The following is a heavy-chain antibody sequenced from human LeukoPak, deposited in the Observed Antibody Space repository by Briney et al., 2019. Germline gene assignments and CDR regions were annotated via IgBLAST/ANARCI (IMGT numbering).Heavy chain of an antibody. CDR3: ARADGGVRGYYFDY. V-gene: IGHV4-31*03. CDR2: IYYGGST. J-gene: IGHJ4*02. CDR1: GASISSGGYY. D-gene: IGHD3-10*01. Sequence: PSQTLSLPCTVSGASISSGGYYWSWVRQDPGTGLEWIGYIYYGGSTYYNPSLKSRISISVDTSKNQFSLELSSATAADTAVYFCARADGGVRGYYFDYWGQGRMVTVSS.